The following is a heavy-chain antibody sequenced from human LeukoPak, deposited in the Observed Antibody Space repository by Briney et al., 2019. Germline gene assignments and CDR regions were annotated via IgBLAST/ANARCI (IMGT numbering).Heavy chain of an antibody. CDR3: ARLATETYYYYGMDV. V-gene: IGHV5-51*01. Sequence: GESLKISCKGSGYSFTTYRIGWVRQMPGKGLEWMGIIYPGDSDTRYSPSFQGQVTISADKSISTAYLQWSSLKASDTAMYYCARLATETYYYYGMDVWGQGTTVTVSS. CDR2: IYPGDSDT. CDR1: GYSFTTYR. D-gene: IGHD2-15*01. J-gene: IGHJ6*02.